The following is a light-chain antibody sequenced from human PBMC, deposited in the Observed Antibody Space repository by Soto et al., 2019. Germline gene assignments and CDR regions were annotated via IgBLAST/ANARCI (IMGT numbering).Light chain of an antibody. J-gene: IGKJ1*01. CDR3: QRYNSYLWT. CDR1: QSISSY. Sequence: DIQMTQSPSSLSASVGDRVTITCRASQSISSYLNWYQQKPGKAPKLLIYDASSLESGVPSRFSGSGSGTEFTLTISSLQPDDFATYYCQRYNSYLWTFGQGTKVDIK. V-gene: IGKV1-5*01. CDR2: DAS.